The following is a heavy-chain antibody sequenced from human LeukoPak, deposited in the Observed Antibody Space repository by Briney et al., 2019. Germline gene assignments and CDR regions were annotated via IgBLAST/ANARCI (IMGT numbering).Heavy chain of an antibody. CDR3: AKGSRLREGGSYRF. V-gene: IGHV1-69*06. D-gene: IGHD3-16*02. CDR2: IIPIFGSA. Sequence: ASVKVSCKASGGIFSSYAINWVRQAPGQGLEWMGRIIPIFGSANYAQKFQGRVTIPADKSPRTAYMELSSLRSEDTALYYCAKGSRLREGGSYRFWGQGTLVTVSS. J-gene: IGHJ4*02. CDR1: GGIFSSYA.